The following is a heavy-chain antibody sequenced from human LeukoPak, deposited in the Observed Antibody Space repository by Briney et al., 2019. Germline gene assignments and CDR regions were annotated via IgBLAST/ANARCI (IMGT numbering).Heavy chain of an antibody. Sequence: GGSLRLSCAASGFTFSTYAMSWVRQAPGKGLEWVSAINHSGGSTYYADSVKGRFTIFRDNSKNTLYLQINSLRAEDTAVYCCAKVGRDYGDFFYFDYWGQGTLVTVSS. CDR2: INHSGGST. V-gene: IGHV3-23*01. CDR3: AKVGRDYGDFFYFDY. CDR1: GFTFSTYA. J-gene: IGHJ4*02. D-gene: IGHD4-17*01.